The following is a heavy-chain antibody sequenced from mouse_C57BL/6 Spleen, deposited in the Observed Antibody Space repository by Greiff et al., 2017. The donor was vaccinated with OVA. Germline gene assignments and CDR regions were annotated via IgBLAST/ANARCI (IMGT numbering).Heavy chain of an antibody. CDR1: GYTFTGYW. V-gene: IGHV1-9*01. CDR3: ARWVITTVVAPYAMDY. CDR2: ILPGSGST. Sequence: QVQLQQSGAELMKPGASVKLSCKATGYTFTGYWIEWVKPRPGHGLEWIGEILPGSGSTNYNEKFKGKATFTADTSSNTAYMQHSSLTTENSAIYDCARWVITTVVAPYAMDYWGQGTSVTVSS. D-gene: IGHD1-1*01. J-gene: IGHJ4*01.